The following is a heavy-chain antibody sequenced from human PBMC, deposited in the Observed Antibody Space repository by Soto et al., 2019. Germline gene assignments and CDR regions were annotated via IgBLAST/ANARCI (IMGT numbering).Heavy chain of an antibody. V-gene: IGHV1-69*13. CDR2: IIPIFGTA. D-gene: IGHD1-1*01. J-gene: IGHJ5*02. CDR1: GGTFSSYA. Sequence: ASVKVSCKASGGTFSSYAISWVRQAPGQGLEWMGGIIPIFGTANYAQKFQGRVTITADESTSTAYMELSSLRSEDTAVYYCARSVHGNSSPSPFRRFDPWGQGTLVTVSS. CDR3: ARSVHGNSSPSPFRRFDP.